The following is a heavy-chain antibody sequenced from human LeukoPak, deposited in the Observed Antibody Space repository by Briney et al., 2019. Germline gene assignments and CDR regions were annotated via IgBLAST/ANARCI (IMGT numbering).Heavy chain of an antibody. J-gene: IGHJ4*02. CDR2: TYYRSRWYN. V-gene: IGHV6-1*01. D-gene: IGHD6-19*01. CDR3: ARDPRISSGWQFDY. Sequence: SQTLSLTCAISGDSVSSKSATWNWLRQSPSRGLEWLGKTYYRSRWYNDSALSVKSRITINPDTSKNQFSLHLNSVTPEDTAVYYRARDPRISSGWQFDYWGQGTLVTVSS. CDR1: GDSVSSKSAT.